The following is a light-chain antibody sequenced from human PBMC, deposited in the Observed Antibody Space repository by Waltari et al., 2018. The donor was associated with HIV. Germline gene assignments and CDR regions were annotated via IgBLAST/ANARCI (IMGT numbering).Light chain of an antibody. V-gene: IGLV2-14*03. CDR3: SSYTSSNTLPYV. CDR2: DVS. Sequence: QSALTQPASVSGSPGQSITISCTGTSSDVGGYNYVSWYQQPPGKAPKHMIYDVSNRPSGVSNRFSGSKSGNTASLTISGLQAEDEADYYCSSYTSSNTLPYVFGTGTKVTVL. J-gene: IGLJ1*01. CDR1: SSDVGGYNY.